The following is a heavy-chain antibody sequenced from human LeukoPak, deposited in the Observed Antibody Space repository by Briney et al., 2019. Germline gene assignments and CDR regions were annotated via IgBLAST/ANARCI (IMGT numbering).Heavy chain of an antibody. D-gene: IGHD3-22*01. CDR3: AREVGYYDSSGYYYSQKAFDI. V-gene: IGHV6-1*01. Sequence: SQTLSLTCAISGDSVSSNSAAWNWIRQSPSRGLEWLGRTYYRSKWYNDYALSVKSRITINPDTSKNQFSLQLNSVTPEDTAVYYCAREVGYYDSSGYYYSQKAFDIWGQGTMVTVSS. CDR1: GDSVSSNSAA. CDR2: TYYRSKWYN. J-gene: IGHJ3*02.